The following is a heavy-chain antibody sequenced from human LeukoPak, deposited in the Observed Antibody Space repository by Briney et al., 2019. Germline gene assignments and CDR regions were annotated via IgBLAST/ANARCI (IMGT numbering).Heavy chain of an antibody. V-gene: IGHV3-23*01. CDR2: IGGSGENT. D-gene: IGHD2-21*02. CDR1: GFTFSSYA. Sequence: PGGSLRLSCAASGFTFSSYAMSWVRQAPGRGGEWVSAIGGSGENTYYAHSVKGRSIISRDNYKNTLYLQMNSLRAEDTAVYYCAKDRSVVVTAIPYYWGQGTLVTVSS. CDR3: AKDRSVVVTAIPYY. J-gene: IGHJ4*02.